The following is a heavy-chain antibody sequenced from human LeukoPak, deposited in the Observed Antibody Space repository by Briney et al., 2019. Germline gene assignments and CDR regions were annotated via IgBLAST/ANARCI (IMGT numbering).Heavy chain of an antibody. CDR1: DGSITRSSYY. J-gene: IGHJ4*02. V-gene: IGHV4-39*01. CDR3: ARLRVTTGFDY. D-gene: IGHD2-21*02. CDR2: IYYTGIA. Sequence: SETLSLTCTVSDGSITRSSYYWGWIRQTPGEGLDWIGSIYYTGIAYSNPSLQGRVTMSVDTSKNQFSLKLNSGTVADTAVYYCARLRVTTGFDYWDQGIPVTVSS.